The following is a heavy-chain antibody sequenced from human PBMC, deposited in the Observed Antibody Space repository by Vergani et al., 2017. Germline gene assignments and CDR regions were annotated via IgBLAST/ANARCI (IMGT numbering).Heavy chain of an antibody. CDR2: IWYDGSNK. CDR3: ARPLFAYCGGDCYSPFDY. D-gene: IGHD2-21*02. CDR1: GFTFSSYG. V-gene: IGHV3-33*01. Sequence: QVQLVESGGGVVQPGRSLRLSCAASGFTFSSYGMHLVRQAPGKGLEWVAVIWYDGSNKYYADSVKGRFTISRDNSKNTLYLQMNSLRAEDTAVYYCARPLFAYCGGDCYSPFDYWGQGTLVTVSS. J-gene: IGHJ4*02.